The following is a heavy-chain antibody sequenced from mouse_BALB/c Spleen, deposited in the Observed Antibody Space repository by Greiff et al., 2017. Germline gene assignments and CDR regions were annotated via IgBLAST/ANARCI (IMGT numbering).Heavy chain of an antibody. D-gene: IGHD2-10*02. V-gene: IGHV3-5*02. J-gene: IGHJ3*01. Sequence: EVQLVESGPGLVKPSQTVSLTCTVTGISITTGNYRWSWIRQFPGNKLEWIGYIYYSGTITYNPSLTSRTTITRDTSKNQFFLEMNSLTAEDTATYYCARDNKYGNYLFAYWGQGTLVTVSA. CDR3: ARDNKYGNYLFAY. CDR2: IYYSGTI. CDR1: GISITTGNYR.